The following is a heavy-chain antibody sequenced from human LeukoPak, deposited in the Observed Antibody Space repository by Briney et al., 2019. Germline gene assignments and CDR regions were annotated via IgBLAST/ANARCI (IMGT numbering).Heavy chain of an antibody. CDR1: GFTFSDHQ. CDR2: IRNKANSYTT. CDR3: ARDGRVPGTWGWFDP. V-gene: IGHV3-72*01. D-gene: IGHD1-14*01. J-gene: IGHJ5*02. Sequence: GGSLRLSCAASGFTFSDHQMDWVRQAPGEGLEWVGRIRNKANSYTTEYAASVKGRFTISRDDSKNSLYLQMNSLKTEDTAVYYCARDGRVPGTWGWFDPWGQGTLVTVSS.